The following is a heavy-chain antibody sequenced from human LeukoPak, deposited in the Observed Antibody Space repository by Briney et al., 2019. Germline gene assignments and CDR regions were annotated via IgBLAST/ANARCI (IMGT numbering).Heavy chain of an antibody. CDR1: GFTFSSYA. V-gene: IGHV3-23*01. J-gene: IGHJ4*02. CDR3: ATGLSYDY. D-gene: IGHD1-26*01. Sequence: GGSLRLSCAASGFTFSSYAMSWVRQAPGKGLEWVSAISGSGSTYYADSVKGRFTISRDNCKNTLYLQMNSLRAKDTAVYYCATGLSYDYWGQGTLVTVSS. CDR2: ISGSGST.